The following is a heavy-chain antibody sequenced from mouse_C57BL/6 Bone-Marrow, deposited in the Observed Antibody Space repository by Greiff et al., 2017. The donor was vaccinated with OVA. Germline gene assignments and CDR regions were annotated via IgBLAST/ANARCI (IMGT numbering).Heavy chain of an antibody. V-gene: IGHV3-1*01. CDR2: ISYSGST. J-gene: IGHJ4*01. Sequence: DVKLQESGPGMVKPSQSLSLTCTVTGYSITSGYDWHWIRHFPGNKLEWMGYISYSGSTNYNPSLKSRISITHDTSKNHFFLKLNSVTTEDTATYYCAREAGTGAMDYWGQGTSVTVSS. CDR1: GYSITSGYD. D-gene: IGHD4-1*01. CDR3: AREAGTGAMDY.